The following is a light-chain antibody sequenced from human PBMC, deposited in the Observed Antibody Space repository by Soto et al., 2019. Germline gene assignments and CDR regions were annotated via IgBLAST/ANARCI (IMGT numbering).Light chain of an antibody. CDR3: AAWDDSPPRVV. CDR1: SSNIGSNT. CDR2: SNN. V-gene: IGLV1-44*01. Sequence: QSVLTQPPSASGTPGQRVTISCSGSSSNIGSNTVNWYQQLPGTAPKLLIYSNNQRPSGVPDRFSGSKSGTSASLAINGLQSEDEADYYCAAWDDSPPRVVFGGGTKLTVL. J-gene: IGLJ2*01.